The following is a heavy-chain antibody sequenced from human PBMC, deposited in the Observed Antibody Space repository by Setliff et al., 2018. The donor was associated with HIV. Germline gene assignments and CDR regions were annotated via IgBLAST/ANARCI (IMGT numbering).Heavy chain of an antibody. CDR1: GDSITSNDYY. Sequence: SETLSLTCTVSGDSITSNDYYWGWIRQPPGKGLEWIGIIHYNGRAYYDPSLKSRVTISVDTSKNQFSLKLSSVTAADTAVYYCARAEGLIFGVEEGAFDIWGQGTMVTVSS. V-gene: IGHV4-39*07. CDR3: ARAEGLIFGVEEGAFDI. D-gene: IGHD3-3*01. J-gene: IGHJ3*02. CDR2: IHYNGRA.